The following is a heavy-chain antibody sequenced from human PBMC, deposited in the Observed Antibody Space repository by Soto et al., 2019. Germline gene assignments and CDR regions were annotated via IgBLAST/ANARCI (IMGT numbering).Heavy chain of an antibody. V-gene: IGHV4-30-2*02. CDR1: GGSISTPGYS. CDR2: VYHNGNA. J-gene: IGHJ6*02. Sequence: SETLSLTCTVSGGSISTPGYSWSWIRQPPGKAPEWIGYVYHNGNAYPNPSLKRRVNISLDGAKIQLSSKMAAVTAVYKGLYYCAASPYYYYGLDVWGQGTTVTVSS. D-gene: IGHD3-10*01. CDR3: AASPYYYYGLDV.